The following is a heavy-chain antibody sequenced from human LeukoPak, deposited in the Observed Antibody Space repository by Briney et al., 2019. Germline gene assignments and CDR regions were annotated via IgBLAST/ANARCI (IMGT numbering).Heavy chain of an antibody. Sequence: PSETLSLTCAVYGGSFSGYYWSWIRQPPGKGLEWIGEINHSGSTNYNPSLKSRVTISVDTSKNQFSLKLGSVTAADTAVYYCARGGGVGATNFDYWGQGTLVTVSS. CDR3: ARGGGVGATNFDY. J-gene: IGHJ4*02. CDR2: INHSGST. CDR1: GGSFSGYY. V-gene: IGHV4-34*01. D-gene: IGHD1-26*01.